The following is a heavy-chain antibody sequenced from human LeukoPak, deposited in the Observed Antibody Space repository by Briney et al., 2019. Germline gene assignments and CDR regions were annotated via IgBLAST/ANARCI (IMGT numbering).Heavy chain of an antibody. J-gene: IGHJ4*02. D-gene: IGHD2-2*01. CDR1: GFTVSSTY. CDR3: AKGSRGSCSRTYCYPFDY. CDR2: ISGSGGST. Sequence: GGSLRLSCAASGFTVSSTYMTWVRQAPGKGLEWVSAISGSGGSTYYADSVKGRFTISRDNSKNTLYLQMNRLRAEDTAVYYCAKGSRGSCSRTYCYPFDYWGQGTLVTVSS. V-gene: IGHV3-23*01.